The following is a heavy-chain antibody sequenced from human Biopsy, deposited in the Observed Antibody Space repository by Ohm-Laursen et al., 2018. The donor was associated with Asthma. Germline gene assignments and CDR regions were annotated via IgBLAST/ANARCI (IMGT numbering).Heavy chain of an antibody. J-gene: IGHJ4*02. CDR1: GYSLTDLS. D-gene: IGHD4-17*01. Sequence: SVKVSCKLSGYSLTDLSMHWVRQAPRQGLEWMGGHDHEEGGTVYARKFQGRVTMTEDTSTDTAYMELSSLSSDDTAVYYCASDFPKDYVRYNFQFWGQGTLVTVSS. CDR2: HDHEEGGT. V-gene: IGHV1-24*01. CDR3: ASDFPKDYVRYNFQF.